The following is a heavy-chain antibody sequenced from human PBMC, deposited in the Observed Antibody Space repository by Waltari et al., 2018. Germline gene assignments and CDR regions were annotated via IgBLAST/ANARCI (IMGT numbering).Heavy chain of an antibody. CDR2: IIPIFGTA. CDR1: GGTFSSYA. Sequence: QVQLVQSGAEVKKPGSSVKVSCKASGGTFSSYAISWVRPAPGQGLEWMGGIIPIFGTANYAQKFQGRVTITADKATSTAYMELSSRRSEDTAVYYCARGVMDIVLMVYAAPDYWGQGTLVTVSS. D-gene: IGHD2-8*01. CDR3: ARGVMDIVLMVYAAPDY. V-gene: IGHV1-69*14. J-gene: IGHJ4*02.